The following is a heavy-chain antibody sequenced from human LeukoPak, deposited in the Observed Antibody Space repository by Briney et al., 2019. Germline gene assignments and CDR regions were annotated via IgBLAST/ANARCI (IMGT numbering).Heavy chain of an antibody. CDR1: GFIFGDYA. CDR2: IKQDGSEK. J-gene: IGHJ4*02. Sequence: PGGSLRLSCTASGFIFGDYAMNWVRQAPGKGLEWVANIKQDGSEKYYVDSVKGRFTISRDNAKNSLYLQMNSLRAEDTAVYYCARVGPLVVPAGGFDYWGQGTLVTVSS. V-gene: IGHV3-7*01. D-gene: IGHD2-2*01. CDR3: ARVGPLVVPAGGFDY.